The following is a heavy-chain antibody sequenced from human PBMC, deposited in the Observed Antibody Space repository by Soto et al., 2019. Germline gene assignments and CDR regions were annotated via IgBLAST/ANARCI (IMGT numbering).Heavy chain of an antibody. D-gene: IGHD6-13*01. V-gene: IGHV4-30-4*01. CDR2: IYCSGST. J-gene: IGHJ4*02. CDR1: GGSISSGDYY. CDR3: ASRHSSPYFDY. Sequence: QVQLQESGPGLVKPSQTLSLTCTVSGGSISSGDYYWSWIRQPPGKGREGIGSIYCSGSTYYNPSLKSRVIISVDTSKNQFSLRLNSVTAADTAVYYCASRHSSPYFDYWGQGTLVTVSS.